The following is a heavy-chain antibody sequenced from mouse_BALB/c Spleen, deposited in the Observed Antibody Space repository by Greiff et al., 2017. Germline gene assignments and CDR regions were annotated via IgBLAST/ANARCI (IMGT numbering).Heavy chain of an antibody. D-gene: IGHD2-2*01. Sequence: VQLKQSGAELVKPGASVKLSCTASGFNIKDTYMHWVKQRPEQGLEWIGRIDPANGNTKYDPKFQGKATITADTSSNTAYLQLSSLTSEDTAVYYCARDGYEGAMDYWGQGTSVTVSS. J-gene: IGHJ4*01. CDR3: ARDGYEGAMDY. CDR2: IDPANGNT. V-gene: IGHV14-3*02. CDR1: GFNIKDTY.